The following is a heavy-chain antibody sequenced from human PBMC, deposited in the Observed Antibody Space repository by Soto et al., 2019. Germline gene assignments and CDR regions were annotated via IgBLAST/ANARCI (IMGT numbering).Heavy chain of an antibody. J-gene: IGHJ4*02. CDR1: GYSFTSYW. Sequence: GESLEISCKGSGYSFTSYWIGWVRQMPGKGLEWMGIIYHGDSDTRYSPSFQGQVTISADKSISTACLQWSSLKASDTAMYYCARHGRITGAALSDYWGQGTLVTVSS. D-gene: IGHD1-20*01. V-gene: IGHV5-51*01. CDR3: ARHGRITGAALSDY. CDR2: IYHGDSDT.